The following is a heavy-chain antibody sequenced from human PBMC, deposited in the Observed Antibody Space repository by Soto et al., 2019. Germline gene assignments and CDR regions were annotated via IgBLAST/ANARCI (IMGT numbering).Heavy chain of an antibody. D-gene: IGHD4-17*01. Sequence: ASVKVSCKASGHTFTSYGISWVRQAPGQGLEWMGWISAYNGNTNYAQKLQGRVTMTTDTSTSTAYMELRSLRSDDTAVYYCARGSWATVTPCCWFNPWGQGTLVTVS. CDR1: GHTFTSYG. V-gene: IGHV1-18*01. CDR3: ARGSWATVTPCCWFNP. J-gene: IGHJ5*02. CDR2: ISAYNGNT.